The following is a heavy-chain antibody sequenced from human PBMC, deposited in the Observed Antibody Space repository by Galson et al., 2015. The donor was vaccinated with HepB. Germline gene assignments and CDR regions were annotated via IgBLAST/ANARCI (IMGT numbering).Heavy chain of an antibody. D-gene: IGHD6-19*01. CDR3: ARNKQWLVPNYYYYYGMDV. J-gene: IGHJ6*02. Sequence: PALVTPPQTLTLTCTFSGFSLRTKGMCVSWIRQPPGKALEFLARIDWENNKYYSTSLKTRLTVSRDTSKNQLVLTMTNMDPVDTATYFCARNKQWLVPNYYYYYGMDVWGQGTTVTVSS. V-gene: IGHV2-70*11. CDR2: IDWENNK. CDR1: GFSLRTKGMC.